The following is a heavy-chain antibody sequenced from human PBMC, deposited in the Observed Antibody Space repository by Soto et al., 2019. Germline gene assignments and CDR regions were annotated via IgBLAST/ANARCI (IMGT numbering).Heavy chain of an antibody. V-gene: IGHV4-39*01. CDR3: ARTRTYNTYGGSFFGVDV. D-gene: IGHD1-26*01. CDR1: GGSISSDTFY. J-gene: IGHJ6*02. Sequence: QLQLQESRPGLVKPSETLSLICSVSGGSISSDTFYWGWFRQPPGKGLEWIGSIYYNGNTYYNPSLNERGSICMDTYEHPFCVEVSCVTVADTGVYYCARTRTYNTYGGSFFGVDVWGQGTTVTVSS. CDR2: IYYNGNT.